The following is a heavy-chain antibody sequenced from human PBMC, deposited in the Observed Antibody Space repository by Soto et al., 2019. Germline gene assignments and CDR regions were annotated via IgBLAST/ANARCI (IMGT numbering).Heavy chain of an antibody. CDR1: GGTFSSYA. J-gene: IGHJ5*02. CDR2: IIPIFGTA. D-gene: IGHD6-13*01. V-gene: IGHV1-69*13. Sequence: SVKVSCKASGGTFSSYAISWVRQAPGQGLEWMGGIIPIFGTANYAQKFQGRVTITADESTSTAYMELSSLRSEDTAVYYCARGPPSSSWYDGWFDPWGQGTLVTVST. CDR3: ARGPPSSSWYDGWFDP.